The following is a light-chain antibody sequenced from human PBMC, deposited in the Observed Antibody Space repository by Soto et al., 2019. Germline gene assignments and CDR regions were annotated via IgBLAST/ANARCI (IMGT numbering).Light chain of an antibody. J-gene: IGKJ5*01. CDR3: QHFGGTTFT. CDR1: QSVSSSY. Sequence: EIVLTQSPGTLFLSPGEGATLSCRASQSVSSSYITWYQRRPGQTPSLLIYGASTRATGIPDRFSGSGSGTHFTLTISRLEPGDFAVYYCQHFGGTTFTFGQGTRLEIK. V-gene: IGKV3-20*01. CDR2: GAS.